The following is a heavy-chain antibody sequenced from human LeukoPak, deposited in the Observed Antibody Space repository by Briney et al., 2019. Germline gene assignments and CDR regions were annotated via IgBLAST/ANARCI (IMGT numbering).Heavy chain of an antibody. J-gene: IGHJ3*02. V-gene: IGHV4-59*01. Sequence: SSETLSLTCTVSGGSISSYYWSWIRQPPGKGLEWIGYIYYSGSTNYNPSLKSRVTISVDTSKNQFSLKLSSVTAADTAVYYCAGKIVGASDAFDIWGQGTMVTVSS. CDR2: IYYSGST. D-gene: IGHD1-26*01. CDR1: GGSISSYY. CDR3: AGKIVGASDAFDI.